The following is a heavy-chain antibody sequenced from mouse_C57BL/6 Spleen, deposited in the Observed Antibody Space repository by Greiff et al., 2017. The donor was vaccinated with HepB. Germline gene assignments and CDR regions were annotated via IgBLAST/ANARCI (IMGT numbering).Heavy chain of an antibody. Sequence: EVHLVESGGGLVKPGGSLKLSCAASGFTFSSYAMSWVRQTPEKRLEWVATISDGGSYTYYPDNVKGRFTISRDNAKNNLYLQMSHLKSEDTAMYYCAREYGSSYGYFDVWGTGTTVTVSS. CDR1: GFTFSSYA. V-gene: IGHV5-4*01. CDR2: ISDGGSYT. D-gene: IGHD1-1*01. J-gene: IGHJ1*03. CDR3: AREYGSSYGYFDV.